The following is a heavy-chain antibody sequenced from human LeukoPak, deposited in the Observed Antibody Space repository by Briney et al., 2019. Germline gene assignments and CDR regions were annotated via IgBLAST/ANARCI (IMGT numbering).Heavy chain of an antibody. J-gene: IGHJ4*02. CDR3: ARGLRVRLNYFDY. Sequence: ASVKVSCKASGYTFTGYYMHWVRQAPRQRLQWKGWINPNSGGTNYAQQFQGRVTMTRDTSISTAYMELSRLRSDDTAVYYCARGLRVRLNYFDYWGQGTLVTVSS. D-gene: IGHD5-12*01. CDR1: GYTFTGYY. V-gene: IGHV1-2*02. CDR2: INPNSGGT.